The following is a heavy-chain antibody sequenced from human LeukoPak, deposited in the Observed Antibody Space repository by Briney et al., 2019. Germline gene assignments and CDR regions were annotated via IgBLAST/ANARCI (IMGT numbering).Heavy chain of an antibody. CDR2: IYYSGST. D-gene: IGHD3-22*01. CDR3: ARQYGNYLWDY. J-gene: IGHJ4*02. CDR1: GGSISSYY. Sequence: PSETLSLTCTVSGGSISSYYWSWIRQPPGKGLEWIGYIYYSGSTNYNPSLKSRITISVDTSKNQFSLKLNSVTAADTAVYFCARQYGNYLWDYWGQGTLVTVSS. V-gene: IGHV4-59*08.